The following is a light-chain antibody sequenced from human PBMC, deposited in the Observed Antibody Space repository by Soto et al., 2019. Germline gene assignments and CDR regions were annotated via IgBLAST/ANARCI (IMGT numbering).Light chain of an antibody. V-gene: IGKV3-11*01. CDR1: QSVGSY. Sequence: EIVLTQSPATLSLSPGERATLSCRASQSVGSYLAWYQQKPGQAPRPLIYGASKRAPGVSARFSGSGSGTDFTLTISSLEPEDFAVYYCQQRNSWPPTFTFGQGTRLEIK. J-gene: IGKJ5*01. CDR2: GAS. CDR3: QQRNSWPPTFT.